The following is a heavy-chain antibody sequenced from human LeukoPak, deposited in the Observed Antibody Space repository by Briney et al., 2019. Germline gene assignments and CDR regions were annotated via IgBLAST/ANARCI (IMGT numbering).Heavy chain of an antibody. J-gene: IGHJ4*02. V-gene: IGHV3-48*04. D-gene: IGHD2-8*01. Sequence: GGSLRLSCAASGFTFSSYTLNWVRQAPGKGLEWVSYITGSSSTISYVDSVKGRFTISRDNAKNSLYLQMNSLRAEDTAVYYCARVSWVYYFDYWGQGTLVTVSS. CDR3: ARVSWVYYFDY. CDR1: GFTFSSYT. CDR2: ITGSSSTI.